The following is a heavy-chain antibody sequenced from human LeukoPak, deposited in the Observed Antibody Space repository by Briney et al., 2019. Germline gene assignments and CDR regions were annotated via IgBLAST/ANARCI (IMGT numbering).Heavy chain of an antibody. CDR2: IYYSGST. D-gene: IGHD2-15*01. Sequence: SETLSLTCTVSGGSISSYYWSWIRQPPGKGLEWIGYIYYSGSTNYNPSLKSRVTISVDTSKNQFSLKLSSVTAADTAVYYCARAFGDYYGMDVWGQGTTVTVSS. CDR3: ARAFGDYYGMDV. V-gene: IGHV4-59*01. CDR1: GGSISSYY. J-gene: IGHJ6*02.